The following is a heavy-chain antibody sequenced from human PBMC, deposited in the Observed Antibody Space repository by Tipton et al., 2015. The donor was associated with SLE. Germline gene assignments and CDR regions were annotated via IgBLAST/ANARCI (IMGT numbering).Heavy chain of an antibody. V-gene: IGHV3-21*01. D-gene: IGHD5-18*01. CDR1: GFTFSSYS. J-gene: IGHJ4*02. CDR3: ARDRPHRGYSYGHRGTTGSLDY. CDR2: ISSSSSYI. Sequence: SLRLSCAASGFTFSSYSMNWVRQAPGKGLEWVSSISSSSSYIYYADSVKGRFTISRDNAKNSLYLQMNSLRAEDTAVYYCARDRPHRGYSYGHRGTTGSLDYWCQRTLVTVSS.